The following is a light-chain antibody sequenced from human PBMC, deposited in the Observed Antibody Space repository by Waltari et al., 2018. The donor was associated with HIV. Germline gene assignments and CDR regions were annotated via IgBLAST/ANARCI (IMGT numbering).Light chain of an antibody. CDR3: ASFTGDDTLL. V-gene: IGLV2-14*03. Sequence: SAVTQPASVSGLPGQSITISCTGGDSDFGLYNFVSWYQQHPGRVPRLTLYYVDSRAPGISDRFSGSRSGPTASLNISRLRAEDEADYYCASFTGDDTLLFGGGTKVTVL. CDR1: DSDFGLYNF. J-gene: IGLJ3*02. CDR2: YVD.